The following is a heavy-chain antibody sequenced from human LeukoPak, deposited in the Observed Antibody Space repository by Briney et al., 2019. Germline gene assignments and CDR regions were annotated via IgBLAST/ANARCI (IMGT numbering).Heavy chain of an antibody. J-gene: IGHJ4*02. CDR3: AKGGLRYFDWLQHFDY. V-gene: IGHV3-30*18. CDR2: ISYDGSNK. Sequence: GGSLRLSCAASGFTFSSYGMHWVRQAPGKGLEWVAVISYDGSNKYYADSAKGRFTISRDNSKNTLYLQMNSLRAEDTAVYYCAKGGLRYFDWLQHFDYWGQGTLVTVSS. D-gene: IGHD3-9*01. CDR1: GFTFSSYG.